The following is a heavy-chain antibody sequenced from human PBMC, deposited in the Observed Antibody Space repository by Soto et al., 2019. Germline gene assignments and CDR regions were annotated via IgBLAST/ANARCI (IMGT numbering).Heavy chain of an antibody. Sequence: RLSCAASGFTFSIHEMNWVRQAPGKGLEWVSYISSIGVATYYADSAKGRFTISRDNAKNSLYLQMNSLRAEDTAVYYCAKDEYIVATIGDYYYGMDVWGQGTTVTVSS. CDR2: ISSIGVAT. CDR1: GFTFSIHE. V-gene: IGHV3-48*03. D-gene: IGHD5-12*01. CDR3: AKDEYIVATIGDYYYGMDV. J-gene: IGHJ6*02.